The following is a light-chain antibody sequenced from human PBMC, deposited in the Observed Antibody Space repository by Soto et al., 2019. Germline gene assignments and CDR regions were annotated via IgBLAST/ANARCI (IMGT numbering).Light chain of an antibody. CDR2: DVS. Sequence: QSVLTQPASVSGSPGQSITISCTGTSSDGGGSDFVSWYQQYPGKAPRLMIYDVSNRSSGVSNRFSGSKSGNTASLTISGLQAEDEADYYCTSYTINTFYVFGTG. CDR1: SSDGGGSDF. CDR3: TSYTINTFYV. J-gene: IGLJ1*01. V-gene: IGLV2-14*03.